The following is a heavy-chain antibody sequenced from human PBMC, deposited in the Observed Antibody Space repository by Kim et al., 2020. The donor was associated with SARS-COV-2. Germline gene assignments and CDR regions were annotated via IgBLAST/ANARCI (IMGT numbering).Heavy chain of an antibody. CDR3: ARLEMTGSGGVGWFDP. J-gene: IGHJ5*02. CDR2: VYYSGST. V-gene: IGHV4-39*01. Sequence: SETLSLTCTVSGGSISRSNSHWGWIRQPPGKGVEGIGSVYYSGSTFYNPSLKSRVTISVDTSENQLSLKLTSVTAADTGVYYCARLEMTGSGGVGWFDP. CDR1: GGSISRSNSH. D-gene: IGHD1-1*01.